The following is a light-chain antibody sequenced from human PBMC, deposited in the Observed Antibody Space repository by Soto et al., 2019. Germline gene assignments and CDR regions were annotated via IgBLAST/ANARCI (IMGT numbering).Light chain of an antibody. CDR2: EVS. CDR3: SSYTRSSTFV. J-gene: IGLJ7*01. Sequence: QSALTQPPSVSGSPGQSVTISCTGTSGDVGSYNRVSWYQQTPGTAPKLMIYEVSNRPSGVPDRFSGSKSGNTASLTISGLQAEDEADYYCSSYTRSSTFVFGSGTQLTVL. V-gene: IGLV2-18*02. CDR1: SGDVGSYNR.